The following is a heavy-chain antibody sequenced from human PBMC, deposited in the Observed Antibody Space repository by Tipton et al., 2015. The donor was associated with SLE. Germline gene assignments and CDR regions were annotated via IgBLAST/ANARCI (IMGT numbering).Heavy chain of an antibody. CDR2: ISYSGST. CDR1: GGSIRSYY. J-gene: IGHJ4*02. Sequence: TLSLTCTVSGGSIRSYYCNWIRQPPGKGLEWIGYISYSGSTTYNPSLKSRVTISVDTSKNQFSLKLSSVAAADTAVYYCTRVRGTGADFDYWGQGTLVTVSS. CDR3: TRVRGTGADFDY. V-gene: IGHV4-59*12. D-gene: IGHD3/OR15-3a*01.